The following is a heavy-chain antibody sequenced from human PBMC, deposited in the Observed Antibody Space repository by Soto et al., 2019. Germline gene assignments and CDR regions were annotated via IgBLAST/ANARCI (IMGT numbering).Heavy chain of an antibody. CDR1: GGSISSGGYY. CDR2: IYYSGST. J-gene: IGHJ5*02. D-gene: IGHD3-22*01. CDR3: ARDRPYYYDSSGYGFNWFDP. Sequence: SETLSLTCTVSGGSISSGGYYWSWIRQHPGKGLEWIGYIYYSGSTYYNPSLKGRVTISVDTSKNQFSLKLGSVTAADTAVYYCARDRPYYYDSSGYGFNWFDPWGQGTLVTVSS. V-gene: IGHV4-31*03.